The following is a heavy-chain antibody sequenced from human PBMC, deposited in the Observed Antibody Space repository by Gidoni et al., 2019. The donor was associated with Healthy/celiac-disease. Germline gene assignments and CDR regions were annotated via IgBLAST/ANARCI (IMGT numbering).Heavy chain of an antibody. J-gene: IGHJ4*02. V-gene: IGHV3-9*01. CDR2: ISWNSGSI. Sequence: EVQLVESGGGLVQPGRSLRLSCAASGFTFDDYAMHWVRQAPGKGLEWVSGISWNSGSIGYADSVKGRFTISRDNAKNSLYLQMNSLRAEDTALYYCAKDPTAAPLYYFDYWGQGTLVTVSS. D-gene: IGHD6-13*01. CDR1: GFTFDDYA. CDR3: AKDPTAAPLYYFDY.